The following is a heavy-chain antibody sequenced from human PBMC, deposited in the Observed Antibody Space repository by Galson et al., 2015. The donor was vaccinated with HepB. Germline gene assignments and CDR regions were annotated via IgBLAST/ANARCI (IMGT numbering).Heavy chain of an antibody. J-gene: IGHJ4*02. Sequence: SLRLSCAASGFTVSSNYMSWVRQAPGKGLEWVSVIYSGGSTYYADSVKGRFTISRDNSKNTLYLQMNSLRAEDTAVYYCARARADSSGWYYFDYWGQGTLVTVSS. CDR1: GFTVSSNY. D-gene: IGHD6-19*01. CDR2: IYSGGST. V-gene: IGHV3-66*01. CDR3: ARARADSSGWYYFDY.